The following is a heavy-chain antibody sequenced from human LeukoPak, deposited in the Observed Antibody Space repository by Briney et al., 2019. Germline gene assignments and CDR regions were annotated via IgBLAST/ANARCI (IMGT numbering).Heavy chain of an antibody. J-gene: IGHJ4*02. CDR2: IYHSGST. CDR3: ARDHRLQLDY. D-gene: IGHD4-11*01. Sequence: SETLSLTCAVSGYSISSGYYWGWIRQPPGKGLEWIGSIYHSGSTYYNPSLKSRVTISVDTSKNQFSLKLSSVTAADTAVYYCARDHRLQLDYWGQGTLVTVSS. V-gene: IGHV4-38-2*02. CDR1: GYSISSGYY.